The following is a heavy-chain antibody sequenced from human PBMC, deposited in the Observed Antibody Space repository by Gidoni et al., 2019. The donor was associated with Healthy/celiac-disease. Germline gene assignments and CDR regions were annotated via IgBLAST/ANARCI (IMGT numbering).Heavy chain of an antibody. D-gene: IGHD6-13*01. CDR2: IYYSGST. J-gene: IGHJ4*02. Sequence: QVQPQESGPGLVKPSHTLSLTCTFSGVSISSGGYYWSWICQHLGKGMEWFGYIYYSGSTYYNPTLRSRDTISVDTSKNQFSLKLSSVTAADTGVYYCARDDGAAAGTGVDYWGQGTLVTVSS. V-gene: IGHV4-31*03. CDR3: ARDDGAAAGTGVDY. CDR1: GVSISSGGYY.